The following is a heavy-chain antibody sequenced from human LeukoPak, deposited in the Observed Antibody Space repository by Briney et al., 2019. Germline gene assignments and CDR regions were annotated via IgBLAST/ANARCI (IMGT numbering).Heavy chain of an antibody. Sequence: PSETLSLTCAVYGGSFSGYYWSWIRQPPGKGLEWIGEINHSGSTNYNPSLKSRVTISVDTSKNQFSLKLSPVTAADTAVYYCARDKRNYDSSGYTLGGLDYWGQGTLVTVSS. CDR1: GGSFSGYY. CDR3: ARDKRNYDSSGYTLGGLDY. D-gene: IGHD3-22*01. V-gene: IGHV4-34*01. CDR2: INHSGST. J-gene: IGHJ4*02.